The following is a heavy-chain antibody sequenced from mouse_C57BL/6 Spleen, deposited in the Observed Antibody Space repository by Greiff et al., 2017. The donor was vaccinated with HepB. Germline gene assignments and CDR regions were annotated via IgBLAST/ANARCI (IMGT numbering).Heavy chain of an antibody. CDR2: IYPGDGDT. CDR3: AYGSSYDWFAY. J-gene: IGHJ3*01. CDR1: GYAFSSSW. D-gene: IGHD1-1*01. V-gene: IGHV1-82*01. Sequence: VQLQQSGPELVKPGASVKISCKASGYAFSSSWMNWVKQRPGKGLEWIGRIYPGDGDTNYNGKFKGKATLTADKSSSTAYMQLSSLTSEDSAVYFCAYGSSYDWFAYWGQGTLVTVSA.